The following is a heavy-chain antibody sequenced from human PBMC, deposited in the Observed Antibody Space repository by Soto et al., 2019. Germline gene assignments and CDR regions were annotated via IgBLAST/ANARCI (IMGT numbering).Heavy chain of an antibody. V-gene: IGHV4-59*01. J-gene: IGHJ6*03. D-gene: IGHD2-15*01. CDR3: ARESHCSGGSCYLQYYYYYMDV. CDR2: IYYSGST. CDR1: GGSISSYY. Sequence: SETLSLTCTVSGGSISSYYWSWIRQPPGKGLEWIGYIYYSGSTNYNPSLKSRVTISVDTSKNQFSLKLSSVTAADTAVDYCARESHCSGGSCYLQYYYYYMDVWGKGTTVTVSS.